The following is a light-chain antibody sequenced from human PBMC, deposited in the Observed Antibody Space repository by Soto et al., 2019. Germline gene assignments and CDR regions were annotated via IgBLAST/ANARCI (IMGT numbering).Light chain of an antibody. CDR3: QQYNNSPWS. V-gene: IGKV3-15*01. J-gene: IGKJ1*01. CDR1: QSVSSSY. Sequence: EISMTQSPSTLSVSPGERATLSCRASQSVSSSYLSWYQQKPGQAPRLLIYGASTRATGIPARFSGSGSGTEFTLTISSLQSEDFALYYCQQYNNSPWSFGQGTKVDIK. CDR2: GAS.